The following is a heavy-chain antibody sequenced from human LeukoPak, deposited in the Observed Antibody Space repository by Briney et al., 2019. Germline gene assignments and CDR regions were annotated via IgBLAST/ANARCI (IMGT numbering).Heavy chain of an antibody. CDR2: IYHSGST. CDR3: ARNVDTAMAYHY. J-gene: IGHJ4*02. V-gene: IGHV4-4*02. Sequence: PSGTLSLTCAVSGGSISSSNWWSWVRQPPGKGLEWIGEIYHSGSTNYNPSLKSRVTISGEKSKNQFSLKLSSVTAADTAVYYCARNVDTAMAYHYWGQGTLVTVSS. D-gene: IGHD5-18*01. CDR1: GGSISSSNW.